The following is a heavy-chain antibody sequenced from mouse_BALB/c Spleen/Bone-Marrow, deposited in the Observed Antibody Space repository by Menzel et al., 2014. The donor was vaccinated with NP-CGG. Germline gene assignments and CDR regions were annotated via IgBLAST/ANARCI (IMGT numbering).Heavy chain of an antibody. Sequence: QVQLQQSGPGQVAPSQSLSITCTVSGFSLXRYNVHWVRQPPGKGLEWLGVIWGGGNTDYNSGLKSRLSISKDNSKSQVFLKMNSLQTDDTAMYYCARFITTGAMDYWGQGTSVTVSS. CDR1: GFSLXRYN. CDR2: IWGGGNT. V-gene: IGHV2-6-4*01. D-gene: IGHD1-1*01. CDR3: ARFITTGAMDY. J-gene: IGHJ4*01.